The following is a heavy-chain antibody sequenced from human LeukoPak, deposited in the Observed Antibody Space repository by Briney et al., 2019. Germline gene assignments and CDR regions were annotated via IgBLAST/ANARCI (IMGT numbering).Heavy chain of an antibody. CDR3: ARDQYDGYNFYSDY. CDR1: GDSISSRLYY. D-gene: IGHD5-24*01. CDR2: IYYSGST. J-gene: IGHJ4*02. V-gene: IGHV4-31*03. Sequence: SETLSLTCTVSGDSISSRLYYWSWIRQHPGKALEWIGYIYYSGSTYYNPSLKSRVTISVDTSKNQFSLKLSSVTAADTAVYYCARDQYDGYNFYSDYWGQGTLVTVSS.